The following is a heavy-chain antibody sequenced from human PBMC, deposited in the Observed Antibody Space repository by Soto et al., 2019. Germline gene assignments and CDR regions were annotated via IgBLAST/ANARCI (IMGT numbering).Heavy chain of an antibody. J-gene: IGHJ6*02. D-gene: IGHD4-17*01. CDR3: AKDLQSYGDYDYYCYGMDV. V-gene: IGHV3-30*18. CDR1: GFTFSTYG. Sequence: QVQLVESGGGEVQPGRSLTISCAASGFTFSTYGMHWVRQTPGKGLEWVAVISYDGTNKFYSDSVKGRFTISRVNFKKTLPLQMNSLRADDTAVYSCAKDLQSYGDYDYYCYGMDVWGLGTRVTVSS. CDR2: ISYDGTNK.